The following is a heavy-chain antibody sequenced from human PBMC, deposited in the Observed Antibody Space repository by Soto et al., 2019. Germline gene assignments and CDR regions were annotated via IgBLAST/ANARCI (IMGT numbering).Heavy chain of an antibody. V-gene: IGHV3-11*03. J-gene: IGHJ4*02. D-gene: IGHD4-17*01. CDR2: ISSSSSYT. CDR1: GFNFSDYH. Sequence: GGSLSLSCAASGFNFSDYHMSWIRQAPGKGLEWVSYISSSSSYTNYADSVKGRFTISRDNAKNSLYLQMNSLRDEDTAVYYCARSQTTVTSYDYWGQGTLVTVSS. CDR3: ARSQTTVTSYDY.